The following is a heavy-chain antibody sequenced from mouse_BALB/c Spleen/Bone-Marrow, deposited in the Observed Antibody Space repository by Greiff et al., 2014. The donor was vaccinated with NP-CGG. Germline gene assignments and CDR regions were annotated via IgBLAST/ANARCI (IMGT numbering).Heavy chain of an antibody. J-gene: IGHJ2*01. D-gene: IGHD1-2*01. CDR1: GYTFTDYN. Sequence: EVKLMESGPELVKPGASVKISCKASGYTFTDYNMHWVKQSHGKSLEWIVYIYPHNGGNGYNQKFKNKATLTVDSSSSTAYMELRSLTSEDSAVYYCARSRGTTATTYYFDYWGQGTTLTVSS. V-gene: IGHV1S29*02. CDR2: IYPHNGGN. CDR3: ARSRGTTATTYYFDY.